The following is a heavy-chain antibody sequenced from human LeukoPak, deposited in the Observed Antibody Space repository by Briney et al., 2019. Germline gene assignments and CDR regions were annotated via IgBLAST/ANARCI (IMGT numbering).Heavy chain of an antibody. CDR1: GYTFTSYY. CDR3: AREVNDILTGLDY. CDR2: INPSGGST. D-gene: IGHD3-9*01. V-gene: IGHV1-46*01. Sequence: ASVKVSCKASGYTFTSYYMHWVRQAPGQGLEWMGIINPSGGSTSYAQKFQGRVTMTRDTPTSTVYMELSSLRSEDMAVYYCAREVNDILTGLDYWGQGTLVTVSS. J-gene: IGHJ4*02.